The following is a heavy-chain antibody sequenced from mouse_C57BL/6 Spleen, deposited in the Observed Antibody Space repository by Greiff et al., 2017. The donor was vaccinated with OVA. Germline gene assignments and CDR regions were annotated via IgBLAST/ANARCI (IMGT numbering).Heavy chain of an antibody. V-gene: IGHV1-82*01. CDR3: AREGTTVLYWYFDV. D-gene: IGHD1-1*01. Sequence: QVQLQQSGPELVKPGASVKISCKASGYAFSSSWMNWVKQRPGKGLEWIGRIYPGDGDTNYNGKFKGKATLTADKSSSTAYMQLSSLTSEDSAVYFCAREGTTVLYWYFDVWGTGTTVTVSS. J-gene: IGHJ1*03. CDR2: IYPGDGDT. CDR1: GYAFSSSW.